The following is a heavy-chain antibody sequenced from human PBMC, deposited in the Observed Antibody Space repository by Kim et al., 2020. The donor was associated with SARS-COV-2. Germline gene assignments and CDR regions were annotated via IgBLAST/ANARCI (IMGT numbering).Heavy chain of an antibody. Sequence: ASVKVSCKASGYTFSSIAMHWVRQAPGQGLEWMGWMNTNTGNPTYAQGFTGRFVFSLDTSVSTAYLQISSLRAEDTAVYFCATRYSSSYFDLWGRGTLVTVYS. J-gene: IGHJ2*01. D-gene: IGHD6-13*01. CDR2: MNTNTGNP. CDR3: ATRYSSSYFDL. V-gene: IGHV7-4-1*02. CDR1: GYTFSSIA.